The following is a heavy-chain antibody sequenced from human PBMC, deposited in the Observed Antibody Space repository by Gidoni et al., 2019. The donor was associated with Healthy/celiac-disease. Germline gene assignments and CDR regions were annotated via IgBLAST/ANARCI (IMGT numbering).Heavy chain of an antibody. CDR2: ISYDGSNK. J-gene: IGHJ6*02. D-gene: IGHD3-22*01. V-gene: IGHV3-30*01. CDR3: ARAYDSSGYYLYYYYYYGMDV. CDR1: GFTFSSYA. Sequence: QVQLVESGGGVVQPGRSLRLCCAASGFTFSSYAMHWVRQAPGKGLEWVAVISYDGSNKYYADSVKGLFTISSNKSKNSLYLQMNSLRAEDTAVYYCARAYDSSGYYLYYYYYYGMDVWGQGTTVTVSS.